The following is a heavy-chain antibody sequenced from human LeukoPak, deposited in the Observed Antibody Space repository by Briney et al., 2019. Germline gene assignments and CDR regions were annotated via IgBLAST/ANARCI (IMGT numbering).Heavy chain of an antibody. CDR2: INHSGST. CDR1: GGSISSSSYY. J-gene: IGHJ6*03. D-gene: IGHD6-19*01. V-gene: IGHV4-39*07. Sequence: SETLSLTCTVSGGSISSSSYYWSWIRQPPGKGLEWIGEINHSGSTNYNPSLKSRVTISVDTSKNQFSLKLSSVTAADTAVYYCARRVAAVAGTNYYYYMDVWGKGTTVTFSS. CDR3: ARRVAAVAGTNYYYYMDV.